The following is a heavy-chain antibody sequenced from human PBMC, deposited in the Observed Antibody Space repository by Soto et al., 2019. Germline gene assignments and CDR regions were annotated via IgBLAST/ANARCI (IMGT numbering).Heavy chain of an antibody. D-gene: IGHD2-15*01. CDR1: GYSFTSYW. V-gene: IGHV5-51*01. Sequence: PGESLKISCKGSGYSFTSYWIGWVRQMPGKGLEWMGIIYPGDSDTRYSPSFQGQVTISADKSISTAYLQWISLKASDTAMYYCARHGSDCSGGSCYYHRKGYYYYMDVWGKGTTVTVSS. CDR2: IYPGDSDT. CDR3: ARHGSDCSGGSCYYHRKGYYYYMDV. J-gene: IGHJ6*03.